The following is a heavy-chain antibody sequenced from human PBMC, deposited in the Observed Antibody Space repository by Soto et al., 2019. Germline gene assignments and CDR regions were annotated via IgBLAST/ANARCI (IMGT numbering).Heavy chain of an antibody. CDR3: ARGRYCYDTSGYYL. D-gene: IGHD3-22*01. V-gene: IGHV3-21*01. J-gene: IGHJ5*02. Sequence: EVQLVESGGGLVKPGGSLRLSCAASGFTFSSYSMNWVRQAPGKGLGWVSSISSSSSYIYYAASVKGRFTISRDNAKNSMYLQMNSLRAEDTAVYYCARGRYCYDTSGYYLWGQGALVTVSS. CDR2: ISSSSSYI. CDR1: GFTFSSYS.